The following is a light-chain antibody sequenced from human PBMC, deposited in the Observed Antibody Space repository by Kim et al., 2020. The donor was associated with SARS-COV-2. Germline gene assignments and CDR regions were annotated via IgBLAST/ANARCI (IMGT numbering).Light chain of an antibody. J-gene: IGLJ3*02. V-gene: IGLV4-69*01. CDR3: QTWGTGIRV. Sequence: SVRLTCTLGSGHSSDAIAWHQQQPGKGPRYLMKRNSDGSHTKGEGIPDRFSGSGSGAERYLTISSLRSDDEGDYYCQTWGTGIRVFGGGTQLTVL. CDR2: RNSDGSH. CDR1: SGHSSDA.